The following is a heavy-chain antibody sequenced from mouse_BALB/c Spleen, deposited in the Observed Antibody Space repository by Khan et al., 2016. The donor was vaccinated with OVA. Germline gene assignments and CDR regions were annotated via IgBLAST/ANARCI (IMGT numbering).Heavy chain of an antibody. Sequence: QVQLQESGAELVKPGASVKLSCKTSGYTFTSYWIQWVTQRPGQGLGWIGQIFPGTGTPHYNQNFKGKATLTVDTSSNTAYMQFSSLTSEDSAVYVCARGYFGNYEFAYWGQGTLVTVSP. CDR1: GYTFTSYW. CDR3: ARGYFGNYEFAY. J-gene: IGHJ3*01. D-gene: IGHD2-1*01. CDR2: IFPGTGTP. V-gene: IGHV1S132*01.